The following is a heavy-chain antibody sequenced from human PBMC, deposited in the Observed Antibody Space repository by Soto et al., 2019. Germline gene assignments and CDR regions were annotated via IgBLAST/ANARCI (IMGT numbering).Heavy chain of an antibody. J-gene: IGHJ6*02. V-gene: IGHV1-69*06. CDR1: GGTFSSYA. CDR3: ARDPPPYYDIFGYYGMDV. CDR2: IIPIFGTA. D-gene: IGHD3-9*01. Sequence: ASVKVSCKASGGTFSSYAISWVRQAPGQGLEWMGGIIPIFGTANYAQKFQGRVTITADKSTSTAYMELSSLRSEDTAVYYCARDPPPYYDIFGYYGMDVWGQGTTVTVSS.